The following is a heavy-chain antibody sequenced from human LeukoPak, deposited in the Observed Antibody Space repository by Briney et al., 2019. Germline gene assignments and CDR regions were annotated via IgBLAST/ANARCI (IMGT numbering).Heavy chain of an antibody. CDR3: AGGIAMVRGGDV. CDR1: GLTFSTYW. Sequence: PGGSLRLSCAASGLTFSTYWMTWVRQAPGKGLGWVANIKQDGSEKNYVDSVKGRFTISRDNAKNSLYLQMNSLRVEDTAVYYCAGGIAMVRGGDVWGKGTTVTVSS. J-gene: IGHJ6*04. V-gene: IGHV3-7*01. CDR2: IKQDGSEK. D-gene: IGHD3-10*01.